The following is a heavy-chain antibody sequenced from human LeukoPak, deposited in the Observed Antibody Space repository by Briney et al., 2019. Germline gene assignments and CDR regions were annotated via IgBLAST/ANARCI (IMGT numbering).Heavy chain of an antibody. D-gene: IGHD3-3*01. CDR1: GFTFNTYA. CDR2: ISGSGGST. V-gene: IGHV3-23*01. CDR3: AKAFRFVGMLIPDCFDY. Sequence: GGSLRLSCAASGFTFNTYAMNWVRQAPGKGLEWVSLISGSGGSTYYADSVKGRFTISRDNSKNTLYLQMNSLKVDDTAIYYCAKAFRFVGMLIPDCFDYWGQGTLVTVSS. J-gene: IGHJ4*02.